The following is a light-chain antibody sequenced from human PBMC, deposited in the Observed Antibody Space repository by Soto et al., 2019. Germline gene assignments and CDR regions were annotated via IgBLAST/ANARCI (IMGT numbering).Light chain of an antibody. V-gene: IGLV2-8*01. CDR3: SSDGGSNTLL. CDR1: SSDVGRYNH. J-gene: IGLJ2*01. CDR2: EVT. Sequence: QSALTQPPSASGSPGQSVTISCTGTSSDVGRYNHVSWYQQLPGKAPRLMIYEVTKRPSGVPDRFSGSKSGNTASLTVSGLQAEDEADYYCSSDGGSNTLLFGGGTKLTVL.